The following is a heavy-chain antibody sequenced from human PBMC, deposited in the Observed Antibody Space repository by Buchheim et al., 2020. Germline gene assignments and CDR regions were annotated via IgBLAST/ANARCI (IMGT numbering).Heavy chain of an antibody. D-gene: IGHD5-18*01. V-gene: IGHV1-69*01. CDR1: GGTFSSYT. CDR2: IIPIFGAG. J-gene: IGHJ4*02. CDR3: ASGSEYTYGKSFDY. Sequence: QVQLVQSGAEVKKPGSSVKVSCKASGGTFSSYTIFWVRQAPGQGLEWMGGIIPIFGAGKYAQKFQGRVTMTAVQSTTTVYMELSSLRSEDTAVYYCASGSEYTYGKSFDYWGQGTL.